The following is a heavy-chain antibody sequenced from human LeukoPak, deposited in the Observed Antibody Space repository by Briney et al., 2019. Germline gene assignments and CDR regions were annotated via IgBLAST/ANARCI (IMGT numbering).Heavy chain of an antibody. CDR2: IYSGGST. J-gene: IGHJ6*02. CDR3: ARDYDYYGMDV. V-gene: IGHV3-53*01. Sequence: PGGSLRLSCAASAFTVSSNYMSWVRQPPGKGLEWVSVIYSGGSTYYADSVKGRFTISRDNSKNTLYLQMNSLRAEDTAVYYCARDYDYYGMDVWGQGTTVTVSS. CDR1: AFTVSSNY.